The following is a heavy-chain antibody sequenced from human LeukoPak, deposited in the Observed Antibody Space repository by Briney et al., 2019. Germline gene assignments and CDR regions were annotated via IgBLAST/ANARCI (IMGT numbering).Heavy chain of an antibody. V-gene: IGHV4-61*02. CDR2: ISSSGRT. CDR3: AKGAGPPWFDP. CDR1: GGSISSDTYF. D-gene: IGHD6-19*01. J-gene: IGHJ5*02. Sequence: KPSETLSLTCTVSGGSISSDTYFWSWIRQPAGKGLEWIGRISSSGRTDYNPSLKSRVTISVDTTTNQLSMMLGSVTAADTAVYYCAKGAGPPWFDPWGQGTLVTVSS.